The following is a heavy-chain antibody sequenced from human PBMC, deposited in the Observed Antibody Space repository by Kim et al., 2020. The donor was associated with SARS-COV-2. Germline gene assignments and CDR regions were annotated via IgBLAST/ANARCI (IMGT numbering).Heavy chain of an antibody. CDR3: TGVLWFGESRYAFDI. Sequence: ASVKGRFTISRDDSKSIAYLKMNSLKTEDTAVYYCTGVLWFGESRYAFDIWGQGTMVTVSS. J-gene: IGHJ3*02. D-gene: IGHD3-10*01. V-gene: IGHV3-49*02.